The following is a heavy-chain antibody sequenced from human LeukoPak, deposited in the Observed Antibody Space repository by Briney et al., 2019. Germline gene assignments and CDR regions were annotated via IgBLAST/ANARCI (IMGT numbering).Heavy chain of an antibody. CDR2: IYSGGNT. CDR3: ARLIAATGRLYFDY. CDR1: GFSCSSY. D-gene: IGHD6-13*01. Sequence: PGGSLRLSCAASGFSCSSYMSWVRQAPGKGLEYVSVIYSGGNTYYAGSVKGRFTISRDNSKNTVYLQMNSLRAEDTAVYYCARLIAATGRLYFDYWGQGTLVTVSS. J-gene: IGHJ4*02. V-gene: IGHV3-53*01.